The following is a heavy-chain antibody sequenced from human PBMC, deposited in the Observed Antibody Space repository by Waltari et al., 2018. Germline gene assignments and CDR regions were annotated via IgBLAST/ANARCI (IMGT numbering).Heavy chain of an antibody. CDR3: AKDGYRSSSPPLGD. CDR2: ISGRGGST. D-gene: IGHD6-13*01. J-gene: IGHJ4*02. V-gene: IGHV3-23*01. CDR1: GFTFSNYA. Sequence: EVQLLESGGGLVQPGGSLRLSCSASGFTFSNYAMSSVRRAQRKGMASVSALTGMGLEWVSAISGRGGSTYYADSVKGRFTISRDNSKNTLYLQMNSLRAEDTAVYYCAKDGYRSSSPPLGDWGQGTLVTVSS.